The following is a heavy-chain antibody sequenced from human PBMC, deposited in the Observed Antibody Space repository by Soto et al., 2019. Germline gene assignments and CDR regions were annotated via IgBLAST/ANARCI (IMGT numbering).Heavy chain of an antibody. D-gene: IGHD1-26*01. Sequence: QVQLQESGPGLVKPSETLSLTCTVSGGSISSYYWSWIRQPPGKGLEWIGYIYYSGSTNYNPPLKSRGTISVDTSKNQFSLKLSSVTASDTAVYYCARHSYSGSYFDYWGQGTLVTVSS. V-gene: IGHV4-59*08. J-gene: IGHJ4*02. CDR1: GGSISSYY. CDR3: ARHSYSGSYFDY. CDR2: IYYSGST.